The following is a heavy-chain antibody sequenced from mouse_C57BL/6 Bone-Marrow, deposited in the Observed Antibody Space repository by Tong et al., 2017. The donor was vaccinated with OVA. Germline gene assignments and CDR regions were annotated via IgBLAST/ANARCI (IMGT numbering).Heavy chain of an antibody. D-gene: IGHD2-3*01. CDR2: INSDGGST. V-gene: IGHV5-2*01. J-gene: IGHJ2*01. CDR3: ARHEDYDGYYFDY. Sequence: VQLQESGGGLVQPGESLKLSCESNEYEFPSHDMSWVRKTPEKRLELVAAINSDGGSTYYPDTMERRFIISRDNTKKTMYLQMSSRRTEDTALYYCARHEDYDGYYFDYWGQGTTLTVSA. CDR1: EYEFPSHD.